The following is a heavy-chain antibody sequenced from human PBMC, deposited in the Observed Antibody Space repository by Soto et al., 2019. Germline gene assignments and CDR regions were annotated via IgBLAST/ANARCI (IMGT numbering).Heavy chain of an antibody. J-gene: IGHJ4*02. Sequence: GGSLRLSCAASGFTFSGSAMHWVRQASGKGLEWVGRIRSIANNYATAYAASVKGRFTISRDDSTNTAYLQMNSLKTEDTAVYYCATHYSDSSGYPDSWGQGTLVTVSS. V-gene: IGHV3-73*01. CDR2: IRSIANNYAT. D-gene: IGHD3-22*01. CDR1: GFTFSGSA. CDR3: ATHYSDSSGYPDS.